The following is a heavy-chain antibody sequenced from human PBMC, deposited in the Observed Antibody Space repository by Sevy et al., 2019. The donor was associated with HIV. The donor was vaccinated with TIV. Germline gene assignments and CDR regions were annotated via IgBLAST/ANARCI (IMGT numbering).Heavy chain of an antibody. Sequence: GGSLRLSCAASGFTFSSYAMSWVRQAPGKGLEWVSAISGSGGSTYYANSVKGRFTISRDNSKNTLYLQMNSLRAEDTAVYYCAKDRSLSGGAYWGQGTLVTVSS. D-gene: IGHD3-10*01. CDR3: AKDRSLSGGAY. CDR2: ISGSGGST. V-gene: IGHV3-23*01. CDR1: GFTFSSYA. J-gene: IGHJ4*02.